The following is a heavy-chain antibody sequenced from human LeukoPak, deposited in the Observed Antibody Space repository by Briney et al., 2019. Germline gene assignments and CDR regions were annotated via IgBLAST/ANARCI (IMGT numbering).Heavy chain of an antibody. CDR3: ARSPLSTLKRFDS. Sequence: GGSLRLSCAASGFTFINYAMSWVREAPRKGPECRSTFSASGANTYYADSVRGRFTISRDNSKDTLYLQMDGLRAEDTAFYYCARSPLSTLKRFDSWGQGTLVSVSS. CDR1: GFTFINYA. D-gene: IGHD3-16*01. J-gene: IGHJ4*02. V-gene: IGHV3-23*01. CDR2: FSASGANT.